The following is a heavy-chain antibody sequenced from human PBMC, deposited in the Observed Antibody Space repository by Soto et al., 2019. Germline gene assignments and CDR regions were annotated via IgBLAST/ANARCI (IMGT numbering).Heavy chain of an antibody. D-gene: IGHD1-26*01. CDR1: GFSLITGVG. CDR2: IFWDKND. Sequence: QITLKESGPSLVRPTETLTLTCTFSGFSLITGVGVGWVRQPPGKALEWLAVIFWDKNDYYRPSLQTRVTISTDTSYDHVVLTLTNMDPEDTATYFCKQIYGSGSWGWYFHSLGQGTLVTVSS. CDR3: KQIYGSGSWGWYFHS. V-gene: IGHV2-5*02. J-gene: IGHJ4*02.